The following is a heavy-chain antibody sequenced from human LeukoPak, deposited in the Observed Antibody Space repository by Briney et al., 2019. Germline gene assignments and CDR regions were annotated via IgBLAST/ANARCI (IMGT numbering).Heavy chain of an antibody. CDR1: GGTFSSYA. CDR3: ARPGIVGATTDAFDI. CDR2: IIPIFGTA. Sequence: SVTVSCKASGGTFSSYAISWVRQAPGQGLEWMGGIIPIFGTANYAQKFQGRVTITTDESTSTAYMELSSLRSEDTAVYYCARPGIVGATTDAFDIWGQGTMVTVSS. J-gene: IGHJ3*02. D-gene: IGHD1-26*01. V-gene: IGHV1-69*05.